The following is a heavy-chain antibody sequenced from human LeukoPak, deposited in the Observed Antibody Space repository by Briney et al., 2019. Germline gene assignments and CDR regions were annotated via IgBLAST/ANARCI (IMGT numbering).Heavy chain of an antibody. CDR2: IIPIFGTA. D-gene: IGHD6-13*01. J-gene: IGHJ4*02. CDR3: ARDLPYSSSWESIDY. CDR1: GYTFTGYY. Sequence: ASVKVSCKASGYTFTGYYMHWVRQAPGQGLEWMGGIIPIFGTANYAQKFQGRVTMTTDTSTRTAYMELRSLRSDDTAVYYCARDLPYSSSWESIDYWGQGTLVTVSS. V-gene: IGHV1-2*02.